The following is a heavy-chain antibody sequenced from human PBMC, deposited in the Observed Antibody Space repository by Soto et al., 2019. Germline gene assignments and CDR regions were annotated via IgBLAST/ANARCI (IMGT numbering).Heavy chain of an antibody. CDR3: ARHRITIFFDY. Sequence: VGSLRLSCAASGFTFSTSWMHWVRQAPGKGLVWVSRVSGDGSSTNYADSVKGRFTISRDNAKNTLYLQMNSLRAADTAVYYCARHRITIFFDYWGQGTLVTVSS. J-gene: IGHJ4*02. D-gene: IGHD3-9*01. CDR2: VSGDGSST. CDR1: GFTFSTSW. V-gene: IGHV3-74*01.